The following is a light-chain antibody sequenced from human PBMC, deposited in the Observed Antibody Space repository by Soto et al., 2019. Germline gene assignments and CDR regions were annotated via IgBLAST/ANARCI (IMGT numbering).Light chain of an antibody. CDR3: SSYTSSSTS. V-gene: IGLV2-14*01. Sequence: QPVLKQPASVSGSPGQSLTISCTETSSDVGGYNYVSWYQQHPGKAPKLMIYDVSNRPSWGSNRFSGSKSSNTSSLTISGLQAEEEADYYSSSYTSSSTSFGPGTKVTLL. J-gene: IGLJ1*01. CDR1: SSDVGGYNY. CDR2: DVS.